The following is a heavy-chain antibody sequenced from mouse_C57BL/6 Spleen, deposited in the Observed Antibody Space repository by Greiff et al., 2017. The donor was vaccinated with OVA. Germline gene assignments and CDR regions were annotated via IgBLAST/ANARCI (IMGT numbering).Heavy chain of an antibody. CDR2: IDPENGDT. CDR3: TTQFEYFDV. Sequence: VHVKQSGAELVRPGASVKLSCTASGFNIKDDYMHWVKQRPEQGLEWIGWIDPENGDTEYASKFQGKATITADTSSNTAYLQLSSLTSEDTAVYYCTTQFEYFDVWGTGTTVTVSS. J-gene: IGHJ1*03. CDR1: GFNIKDDY. V-gene: IGHV14-4*01.